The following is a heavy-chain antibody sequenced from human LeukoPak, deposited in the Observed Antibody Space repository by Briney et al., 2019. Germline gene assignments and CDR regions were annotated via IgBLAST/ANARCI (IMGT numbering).Heavy chain of an antibody. J-gene: IGHJ6*02. CDR3: ARGFPYDDPTEGYYYLMDV. V-gene: IGHV3-30-3*01. D-gene: IGHD4-17*01. Sequence: GGSLRLSCAASGFTFSSYPMHWVRQAPGKGLEWVSVISYDGSNKYYADSVKGRFTISRDNSKNMFYVQINSLRPEDTAVYYCARGFPYDDPTEGYYYLMDVWGQGTTVTVSS. CDR1: GFTFSSYP. CDR2: ISYDGSNK.